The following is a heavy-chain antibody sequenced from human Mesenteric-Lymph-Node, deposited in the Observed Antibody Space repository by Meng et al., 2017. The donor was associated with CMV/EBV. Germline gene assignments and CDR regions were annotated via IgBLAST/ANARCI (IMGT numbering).Heavy chain of an antibody. D-gene: IGHD5-18*01. Sequence: SQTLSLTCAVYGGSFSGYYWSWIRQPPGKGLEWIGEINHSGSTNYNPSLKSRVTISVDTSKNQFSLKLGSVTAADTAVYFCARDDGASYNYGHWNFDYWGQGTLVTVSS. CDR2: INHSGST. CDR1: GGSFSGYY. J-gene: IGHJ4*02. V-gene: IGHV4-34*01. CDR3: ARDDGASYNYGHWNFDY.